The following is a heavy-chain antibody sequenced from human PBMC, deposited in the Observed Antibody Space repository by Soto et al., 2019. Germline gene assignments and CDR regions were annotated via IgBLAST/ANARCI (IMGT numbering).Heavy chain of an antibody. D-gene: IGHD4-17*01. CDR3: ARRGDYGLGYFDY. V-gene: IGHV4-39*01. CDR2: IYYSGST. Sequence: SETLSLTYTVSGGSIGSSSDCCVWIRQPPGKGLEWIGSIYYSGSTYYNPSLKSRVTISVDTSKNQFSLKLSSVTAADTAVYYCARRGDYGLGYFDYRGQGTLVTVSS. J-gene: IGHJ4*02. CDR1: GGSIGSSSDC.